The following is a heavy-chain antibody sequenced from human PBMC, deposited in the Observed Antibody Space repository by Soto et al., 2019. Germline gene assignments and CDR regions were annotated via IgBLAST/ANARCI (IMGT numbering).Heavy chain of an antibody. Sequence: QVQLVESGGGLVKPGGSLRLSCAASGFTFSDYYMSWIRQAPGKGLEWDSYISSSSSYTNYADSVKGRFTISRDNAKNSRYLQMNSLRAEDTAVYYCARGRAVAGTMHWFPFDPWGQGTLVTVSS. D-gene: IGHD6-19*01. J-gene: IGHJ5*02. CDR1: GFTFSDYY. CDR2: ISSSSSYT. CDR3: ARGRAVAGTMHWFPFDP. V-gene: IGHV3-11*06.